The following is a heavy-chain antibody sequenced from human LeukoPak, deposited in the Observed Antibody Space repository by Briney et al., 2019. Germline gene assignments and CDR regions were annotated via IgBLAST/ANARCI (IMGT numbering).Heavy chain of an antibody. J-gene: IGHJ4*02. D-gene: IGHD3-10*01. V-gene: IGHV3-23*01. Sequence: SGGSLRLSCAASGFTFSRYGMSWVRQAPGKGLGGVASNSGSGGETHYADSVKGRFIISRDISKSTLYVQMNSLRDEGTAVYYCVKDPGRNSWDFAYWGQGTLVTVSS. CDR3: VKDPGRNSWDFAY. CDR2: NSGSGGET. CDR1: GFTFSRYG.